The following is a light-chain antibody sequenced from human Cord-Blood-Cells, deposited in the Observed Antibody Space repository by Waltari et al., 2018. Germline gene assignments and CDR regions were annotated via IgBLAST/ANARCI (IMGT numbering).Light chain of an antibody. CDR2: DAS. J-gene: IGKJ4*01. CDR3: QQYDNLPLT. CDR1: QDISNY. Sequence: DIQMTQSPSSLSASVGDRVTITCHASQDISNYLNWYQQKPGKAPKLRIYDASNLETGCPSRFSGSGSGRDFTCTISSLQPEDIATYYCQQYDNLPLTFGGGTKVEIK. V-gene: IGKV1-33*01.